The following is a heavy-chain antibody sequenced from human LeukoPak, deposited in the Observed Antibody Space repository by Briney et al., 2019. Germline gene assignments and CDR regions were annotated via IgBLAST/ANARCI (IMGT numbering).Heavy chain of an antibody. CDR3: ARDLGGYPHLPDY. CDR2: IYSGGST. V-gene: IGHV3-66*01. D-gene: IGHD3-16*01. CDR1: GFTVSSNY. Sequence: HSGGSLRLSCAASGFTVSSNYMSWVRQAPGKGLEWVSVIYSGGSTYYADSVKGRFTISRDNSKNTLYLQMNSLRAEDTAVYYCARDLGGYPHLPDYWGQGTLATVSS. J-gene: IGHJ4*02.